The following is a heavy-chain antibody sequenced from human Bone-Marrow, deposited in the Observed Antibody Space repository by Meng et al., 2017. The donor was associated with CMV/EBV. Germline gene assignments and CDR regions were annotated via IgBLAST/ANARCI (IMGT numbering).Heavy chain of an antibody. Sequence: ASVKVSCKASGYTFTGYYMHWVRQAPGQGLEWMGWINPKSGGTNYAQKFQGRVTMTRDTSISTAYMELSRLRSDDTAVYYCAREGRAYYDFWSGNYVDYWGQGTLVTVSS. V-gene: IGHV1-2*02. J-gene: IGHJ4*02. D-gene: IGHD3-3*01. CDR3: AREGRAYYDFWSGNYVDY. CDR2: INPKSGGT. CDR1: GYTFTGYY.